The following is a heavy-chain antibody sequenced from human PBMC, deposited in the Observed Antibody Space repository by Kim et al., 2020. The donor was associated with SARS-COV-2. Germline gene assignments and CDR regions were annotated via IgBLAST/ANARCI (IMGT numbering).Heavy chain of an antibody. CDR2: WYN. D-gene: IGHD6-13*01. J-gene: IGHJ4*02. V-gene: IGHV6-1*01. Sequence: WYNDYAVSVKSRITINPDTSKNQFSLHLNSLTPGDTAVYYCERRTAGLDYWGQGTLVAVSS. CDR3: ERRTAGLDY.